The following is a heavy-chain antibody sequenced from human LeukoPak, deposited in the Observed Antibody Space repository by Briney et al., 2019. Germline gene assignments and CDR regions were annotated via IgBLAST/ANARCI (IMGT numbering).Heavy chain of an antibody. J-gene: IGHJ4*02. V-gene: IGHV4-34*01. D-gene: IGHD4-23*01. Sequence: PSETLSLTCAVYGGSFSGYYWSWIRQPPGKGLEWIGEINHSGSTNYNPSLKSRVTISVDTSKNQFSLKLSSVTAADTAVYYCARATGNYGGVYYFDSWGQGMLVTVSS. CDR2: INHSGST. CDR1: GGSFSGYY. CDR3: ARATGNYGGVYYFDS.